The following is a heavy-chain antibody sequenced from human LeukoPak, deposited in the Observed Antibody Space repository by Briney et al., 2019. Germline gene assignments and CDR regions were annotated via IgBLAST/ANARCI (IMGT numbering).Heavy chain of an antibody. V-gene: IGHV3-30*03. D-gene: IGHD3-22*01. CDR2: ISYDGSNK. CDR1: GFTFSSYG. Sequence: GGSLRLSCAASGFTFSSYGMHWVRQAPGKGLEWVAVISYDGSNKYYADSVKGRFTISRDNSKNTLYLQMNSLRAEDTAVYYCARDDSSDQYFQHWGQGTLVTVSS. CDR3: ARDDSSDQYFQH. J-gene: IGHJ1*01.